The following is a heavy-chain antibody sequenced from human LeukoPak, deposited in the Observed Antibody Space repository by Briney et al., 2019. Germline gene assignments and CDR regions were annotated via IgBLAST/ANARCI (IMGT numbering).Heavy chain of an antibody. Sequence: GGSLRLSCAASGFTFSTYWMTWVRQAPGKGLEWLAKIKEDGSEKYYVDSVKGRCTISRDNAKNSLYLQMNSLRAEDTAVYYCARGDGGSYGGRFDHWGQGTLVTVSS. CDR2: IKEDGSEK. J-gene: IGHJ4*02. CDR3: ARGDGGSYGGRFDH. CDR1: GFTFSTYW. D-gene: IGHD1-26*01. V-gene: IGHV3-7*02.